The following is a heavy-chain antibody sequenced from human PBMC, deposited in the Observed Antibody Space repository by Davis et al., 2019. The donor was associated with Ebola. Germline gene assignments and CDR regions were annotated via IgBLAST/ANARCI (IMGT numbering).Heavy chain of an antibody. CDR1: GFTFSSYG. CDR3: VSAPHSYYFDF. V-gene: IGHV3-33*05. Sequence: GESLKISCVASGFTFSSYGFYWVRQAPGKGLEWVAAISYDGSDKYYADSVKGRFTISRDNSKDTLYLQMNSLRVDDTAVYYCVSAPHSYYFDFWGQGTLVTVSS. D-gene: IGHD2-21*01. J-gene: IGHJ4*02. CDR2: ISYDGSDK.